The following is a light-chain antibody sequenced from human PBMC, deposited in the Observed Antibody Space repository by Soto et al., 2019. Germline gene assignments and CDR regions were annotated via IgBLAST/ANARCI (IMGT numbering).Light chain of an antibody. CDR1: QSVSSY. CDR2: GAS. V-gene: IGKV3-15*01. Sequence: EIGMTQSPATLSVSPAERATLSCRASQSVSSYLAWYQQKPGQAPRLLIYGASTRAAGIPARFSGSGSGTEFTLTISSLQSEDFAVYYCQQYNNWPGTVGQGTKVDSK. CDR3: QQYNNWPGT. J-gene: IGKJ1*01.